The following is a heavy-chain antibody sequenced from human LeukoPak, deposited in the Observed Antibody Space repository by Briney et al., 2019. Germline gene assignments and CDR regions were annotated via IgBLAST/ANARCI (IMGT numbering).Heavy chain of an antibody. D-gene: IGHD2-15*01. V-gene: IGHV3-49*03. CDR1: GFTVSSNY. J-gene: IGHJ4*02. Sequence: TGGSLRLSCAASGFTVSSNYMTWFRQAPGKGLEWVGFIRSKTYGGTTEYAASVKGRFTISRDDSKGIAYLQMNSLKTEDTAVYFCSRDGAVYSGYYFDYWGQGTLVTVSS. CDR3: SRDGAVYSGYYFDY. CDR2: IRSKTYGGTT.